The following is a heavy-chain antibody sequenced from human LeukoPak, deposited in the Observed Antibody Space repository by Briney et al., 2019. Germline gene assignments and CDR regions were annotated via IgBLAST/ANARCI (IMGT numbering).Heavy chain of an antibody. CDR2: INHSGST. D-gene: IGHD3-10*01. CDR1: GGSFSGYY. J-gene: IGHJ4*02. V-gene: IGHV4-34*01. CDR3: ASGRRASIFDY. Sequence: PSETLSLTCAVYGGSFSGYYWSWIRQPPGKGLEWIGEINHSGSTNYNPSLKRRVTISVDKSKNQFSLKLSSVTAADTAVYYCASGRRASIFDYWGQGTLVTVSS.